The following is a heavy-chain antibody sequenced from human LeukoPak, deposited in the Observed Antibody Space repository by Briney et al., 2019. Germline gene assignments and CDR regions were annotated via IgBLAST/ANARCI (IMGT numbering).Heavy chain of an antibody. V-gene: IGHV1-18*01. D-gene: IGHD3-3*02. CDR1: GYTFTMFG. CDR3: ARNLGETPRSIFFDY. Sequence: ASVKVSCKASGYTFTMFGISWVRQAPGHGLEWMGWISADNGNTNYAQKFQGRVTMTTDTSTSTAYMELRRLRSDDTAVFYCARNLGETPRSIFFDYWGEGTLVTVSS. J-gene: IGHJ4*02. CDR2: ISADNGNT.